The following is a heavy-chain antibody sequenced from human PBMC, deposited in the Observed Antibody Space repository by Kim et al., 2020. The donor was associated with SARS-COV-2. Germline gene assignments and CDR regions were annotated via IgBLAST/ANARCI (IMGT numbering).Heavy chain of an antibody. J-gene: IGHJ6*02. CDR2: ISYDGSNK. CDR1: GFTFSSYG. Sequence: GGSLRLSCEASGFTFSSYGMHWVRQAPGKGLEWVAVISYDGSNKYYADSVKGRFTISRDNSKNTLYLQMNSLRAEDTAVYYCAKDLERSGGSYYGAYYYGMDVWGQGTTVTVSS. V-gene: IGHV3-30*18. D-gene: IGHD1-26*01. CDR3: AKDLERSGGSYYGAYYYGMDV.